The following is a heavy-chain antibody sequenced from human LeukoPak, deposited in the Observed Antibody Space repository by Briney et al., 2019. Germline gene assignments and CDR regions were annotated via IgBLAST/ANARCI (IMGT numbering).Heavy chain of an antibody. V-gene: IGHV3-11*01. CDR2: ISSSGSTI. CDR1: GFTFSDYY. CDR3: ARENKLLNWGSLSLQFDY. Sequence: PGGSLRLSCAASGFTFSDYYMSWIRQAPGKGLEWVSYISSSGSTIYYADSVKGRFTISRDNAKNSLYLQMNSLRAEDTAVYYCARENKLLNWGSLSLQFDYWGQGTLVTVSS. D-gene: IGHD7-27*01. J-gene: IGHJ4*02.